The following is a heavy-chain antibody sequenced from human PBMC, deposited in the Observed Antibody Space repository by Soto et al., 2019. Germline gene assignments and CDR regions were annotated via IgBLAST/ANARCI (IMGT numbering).Heavy chain of an antibody. CDR2: IYPSDSDT. V-gene: IGHV5-51*01. Sequence: GESLKISCKGSGYNFAGYWIAWVRQMPGKGLELMGIIYPSDSDTRYRPSFQGQVTISADKSISSAYLQWSSLRASDTAMYYFARLGVSTSTFDYWDKRTPVTVST. D-gene: IGHD6-6*01. J-gene: IGHJ4*02. CDR1: GYNFAGYW. CDR3: ARLGVSTSTFDY.